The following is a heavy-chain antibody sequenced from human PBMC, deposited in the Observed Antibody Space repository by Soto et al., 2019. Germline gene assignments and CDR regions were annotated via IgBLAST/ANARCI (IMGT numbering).Heavy chain of an antibody. CDR2: IYWSGNT. CDR3: ARGAADYGDAFDI. V-gene: IGHV4-31*03. CDR1: GDSTSRGGYY. J-gene: IGHJ3*02. Sequence: QVRLQESGPGLVKPSQTLSLTCRVSGDSTSRGGYYWSWIRQHPGKGLEWIGYIYWSGNTYFNPYLKRRVSISLGTSSNQFSLNLTSVTAADTAVYYCARGAADYGDAFDIWGQGTTVTVSS. D-gene: IGHD4-17*01.